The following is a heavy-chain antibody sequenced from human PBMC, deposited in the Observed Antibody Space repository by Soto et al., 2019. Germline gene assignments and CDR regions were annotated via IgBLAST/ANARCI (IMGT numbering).Heavy chain of an antibody. CDR3: AREAHYGDSTFDAFDI. V-gene: IGHV1-69*01. CDR2: IIPIFGTA. D-gene: IGHD4-17*01. Sequence: ALVQVSRQASGGTLSNYAFCWVRHAPGRGVEWMGGIIPIFGTANYAQKFQGRVTITADESTSTAYMELSSLRSEDTAVYYCAREAHYGDSTFDAFDIWGQGTMVTVS. CDR1: GGTLSNYA. J-gene: IGHJ3*02.